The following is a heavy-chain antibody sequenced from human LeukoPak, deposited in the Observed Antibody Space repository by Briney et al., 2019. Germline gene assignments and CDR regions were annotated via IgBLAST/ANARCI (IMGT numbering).Heavy chain of an antibody. D-gene: IGHD2-2*02. CDR1: GFTFSSYG. CDR2: IRYDGSNK. V-gene: IGHV3-30*02. Sequence: GGSLRLSCAASGFTFSSYGMHWVRQAPGKGLEWVAFIRYDGSNKYYADSVKGRFTISRDNSKNTLYLQMNSLRAEDTAVYYCAEDRVVPAAIQGGFDYWGQGTLVTVSS. J-gene: IGHJ4*02. CDR3: AEDRVVPAAIQGGFDY.